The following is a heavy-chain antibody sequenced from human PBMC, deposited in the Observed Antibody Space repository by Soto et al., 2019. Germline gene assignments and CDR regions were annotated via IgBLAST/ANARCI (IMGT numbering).Heavy chain of an antibody. Sequence: ESGPTLVNPPQNLTLTCTFSGFSLSTSGVSVGWFRQPPGKTLEWLGIIFWDDDKRYSPSLRSRLSITKDTSKNQVVLTMTNMDPADTATYYCAHRRSGDWPHWGQGTLVTVSS. CDR1: GFSLSTSGVS. D-gene: IGHD2-21*02. J-gene: IGHJ4*02. V-gene: IGHV2-5*02. CDR3: AHRRSGDWPH. CDR2: IFWDDDK.